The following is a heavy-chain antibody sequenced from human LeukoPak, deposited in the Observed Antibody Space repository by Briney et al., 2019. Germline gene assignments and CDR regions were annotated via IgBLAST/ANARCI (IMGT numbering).Heavy chain of an antibody. CDR3: SRGGTDDPFNS. V-gene: IGHV3-7*02. D-gene: IGHD1-1*01. Sequence: GGSLRLSCTASGFTFSTYWMSWVRQAPGKGLEWVANIIQDGSQKYYVDSVKGRFTISRDNAKNSLYLQMNSLRAEDTAVYYCSRGGTDDPFNSWGQGTLVTVSS. CDR2: IIQDGSQK. CDR1: GFTFSTYW. J-gene: IGHJ4*02.